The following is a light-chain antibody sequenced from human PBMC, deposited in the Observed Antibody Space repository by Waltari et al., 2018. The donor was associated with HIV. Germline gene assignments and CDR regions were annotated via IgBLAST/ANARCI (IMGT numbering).Light chain of an antibody. CDR1: YLGDKY. CDR2: QDD. CDR3: QAWDSSTVL. Sequence: SHELTQPPSVSVSPGQTASITCSGDYLGDKYASWYQQKPGQSPVLVIYQDDKRPSGIPERFCGSNSGNTATLTITGTQAMDEADYYCQAWDSSTVLFGGGTKLTVL. V-gene: IGLV3-1*01. J-gene: IGLJ2*01.